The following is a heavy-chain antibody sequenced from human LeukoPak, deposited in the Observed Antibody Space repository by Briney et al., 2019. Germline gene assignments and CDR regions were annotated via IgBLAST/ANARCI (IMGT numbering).Heavy chain of an antibody. V-gene: IGHV4-61*02. D-gene: IGHD2-21*01. J-gene: IGHJ3*02. Sequence: SQTLSLTCTVAGGSISSGSYCWSCIRQPAGKGLECIGRIYTSGSTNYNPSLKSRVTISVDSSKNQFSLKLSSVTAADTAVYYCARVILGLPGPFDISGQGTMVTVSS. CDR1: GGSISSGSYC. CDR2: IYTSGST. CDR3: ARVILGLPGPFDI.